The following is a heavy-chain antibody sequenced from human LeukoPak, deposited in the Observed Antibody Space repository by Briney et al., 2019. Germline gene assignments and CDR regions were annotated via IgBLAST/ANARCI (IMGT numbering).Heavy chain of an antibody. D-gene: IGHD2-15*01. CDR3: ARRRSSGGSYSYFDL. V-gene: IGHV4-59*01. CDR2: IYYSGST. CDR1: GGSISNYY. J-gene: IGHJ2*01. Sequence: PSETLSLTCTASGGSISNYYGNWIRQPPGKGLEWIGNIYYSGSTNYNPSLKSRVTISVDTSKNQFSLKLSSLTAADTAVYYCARRRSSGGSYSYFDLWGRGTLVTVSS.